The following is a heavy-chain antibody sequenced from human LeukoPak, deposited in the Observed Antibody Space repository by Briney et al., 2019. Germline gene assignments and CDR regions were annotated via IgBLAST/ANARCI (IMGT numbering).Heavy chain of an antibody. D-gene: IGHD3-3*01. J-gene: IGHJ6*02. CDR3: ARDPPTEEITILGVAYYYYGMDV. Sequence: ASVKVSCKASGYTFTGYYMHWVRQAPGQGLEWMGWINPNSGGTNYAQKFQGRVTMTRDTSISTAYMELSRLRSDDTAVYYCARDPPTEEITILGVAYYYYGMDVWGQGTTVTVSS. V-gene: IGHV1-2*02. CDR1: GYTFTGYY. CDR2: INPNSGGT.